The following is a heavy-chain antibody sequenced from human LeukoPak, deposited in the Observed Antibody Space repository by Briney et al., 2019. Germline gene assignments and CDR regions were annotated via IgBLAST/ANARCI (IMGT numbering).Heavy chain of an antibody. D-gene: IGHD6-13*01. Sequence: GSLRLSCAASEFTFSSYSMNWVRQPPGKGLEWIGEIYHSGSTNYNPSLKSRVTISVDKSKNQFSLKLSSVTAADTAVYYCARAAAEKSYYYYMDVWGKGTTVTVSS. CDR2: IYHSGST. J-gene: IGHJ6*03. V-gene: IGHV4-4*02. CDR1: EFTFSSYSM. CDR3: ARAAAEKSYYYYMDV.